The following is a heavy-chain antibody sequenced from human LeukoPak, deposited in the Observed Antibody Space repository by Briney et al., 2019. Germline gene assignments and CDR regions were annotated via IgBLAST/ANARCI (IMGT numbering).Heavy chain of an antibody. CDR1: GFTFSTYA. CDR3: ARSDIYDSSGYYYNFDY. D-gene: IGHD3-22*01. Sequence: PGRSLRLSCAASGFTFSTYAIHWVRQAPGKGLEWVAVISYDGNNKYYADSVKGRFTISRDNSKNTLYLQMNSLRAEDTAVYYCARSDIYDSSGYYYNFDYWGQGTLVTVSS. V-gene: IGHV3-30*03. J-gene: IGHJ4*02. CDR2: ISYDGNNK.